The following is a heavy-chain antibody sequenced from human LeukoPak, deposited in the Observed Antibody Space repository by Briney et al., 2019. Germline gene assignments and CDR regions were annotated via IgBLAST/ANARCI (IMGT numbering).Heavy chain of an antibody. J-gene: IGHJ3*02. CDR3: ATSIVGAPDNAFDI. D-gene: IGHD1-26*01. V-gene: IGHV3-9*03. Sequence: GGSLRLSCAASGFTFSSSAMAWVRHAPGKGLEWVSGISWNSGSIGYADSVKGRFTISRDNAKNSLYLQMNSLRAEDMALYYCATSIVGAPDNAFDIWGQGTMVTVSS. CDR1: GFTFSSSA. CDR2: ISWNSGSI.